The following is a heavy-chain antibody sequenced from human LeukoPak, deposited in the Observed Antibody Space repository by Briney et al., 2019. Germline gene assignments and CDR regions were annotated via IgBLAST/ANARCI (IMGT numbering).Heavy chain of an antibody. V-gene: IGHV3-30*18. Sequence: GGSLRLSCAASGFTFSSYGMHWVRQAPGKGLEWVAVISYNGSNKFYTDSVKGRFTISRDNSRDMLFLQMSSLRAEDTAVYFCAKGVRTYSNFDTWGQGTLVTVSS. CDR2: ISYNGSNK. D-gene: IGHD1-14*01. CDR3: AKGVRTYSNFDT. CDR1: GFTFSSYG. J-gene: IGHJ4*02.